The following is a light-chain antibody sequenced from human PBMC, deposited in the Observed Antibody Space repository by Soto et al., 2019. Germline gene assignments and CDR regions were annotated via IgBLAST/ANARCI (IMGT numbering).Light chain of an antibody. CDR1: RSDVGGYNY. Sequence: QSALAQPASVSGSPGQSITISCTGTRSDVGGYNYVSWYQQFPGKAPKLMIYEVSNRPSGVSLRFSGSKSGNTASLTISGLRAEDEADYYCNCYTSTSTPYVFGTGTKVTVL. CDR2: EVS. V-gene: IGLV2-14*01. CDR3: NCYTSTSTPYV. J-gene: IGLJ1*01.